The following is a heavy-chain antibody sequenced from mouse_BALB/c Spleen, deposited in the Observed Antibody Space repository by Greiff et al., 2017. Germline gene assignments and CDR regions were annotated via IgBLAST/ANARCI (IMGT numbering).Heavy chain of an antibody. CDR1: GFTFSSYT. CDR2: ISSGGSYT. Sequence: EVKLVESGGGLVKPGGSLKLSCAASGFTFSSYTMSWVRQTPEKRLEWVATISSGGSYTYYPDSVKGRFTISRDNAKNTLYLQMSSLKSEDTAMYYCTREEGYRYDYYAMDYWGQGTSVTVSS. D-gene: IGHD2-14*01. V-gene: IGHV5-6-4*01. J-gene: IGHJ4*01. CDR3: TREEGYRYDYYAMDY.